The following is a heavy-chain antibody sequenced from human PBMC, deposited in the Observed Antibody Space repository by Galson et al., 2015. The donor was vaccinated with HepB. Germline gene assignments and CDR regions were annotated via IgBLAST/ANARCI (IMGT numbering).Heavy chain of an antibody. J-gene: IGHJ4*02. D-gene: IGHD3-22*01. V-gene: IGHV3-21*01. CDR2: ISSSSSYI. Sequence: SLRLSGAASGFTFSSYSMNWVRQAPGKGLEWVSSISSSSSYIYYADSVKGRFTISRDNAKNSLYLQMNSLRAEDTAVYYCARDGGHYYDSSGSKADYWGQGTLVTVSS. CDR1: GFTFSSYS. CDR3: ARDGGHYYDSSGSKADY.